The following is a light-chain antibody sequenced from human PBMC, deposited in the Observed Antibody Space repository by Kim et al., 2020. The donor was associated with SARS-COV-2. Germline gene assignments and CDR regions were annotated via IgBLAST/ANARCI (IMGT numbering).Light chain of an antibody. Sequence: ALGQTVRITCQGDSIRSYYASWYQQKLGQAPVLVIYGKNNRPSGILDRFSGSSTGNTASLIITGAQAEDEAAYYCNSRDSSGNHVVFGGGTQLTVL. CDR2: GKN. CDR3: NSRDSSGNHVV. V-gene: IGLV3-19*01. J-gene: IGLJ2*01. CDR1: SIRSYY.